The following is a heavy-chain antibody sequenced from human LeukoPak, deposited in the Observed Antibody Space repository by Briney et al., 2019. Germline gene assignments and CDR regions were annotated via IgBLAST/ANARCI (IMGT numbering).Heavy chain of an antibody. CDR1: GYTFTSYD. V-gene: IGHV1-8*01. CDR2: MNPNSGNT. J-gene: IGHJ4*02. CDR3: ARESPGMVRGVNYYFDY. D-gene: IGHD3-10*01. Sequence: ASVKVSCKASGYTFTSYDINWVRQATGQGLEWMGWMNPNSGNTGYAQKFQGRVTMTRNTSISTAYMELSSLRSEDTAVYYCARESPGMVRGVNYYFDYWGQGTLVTVSS.